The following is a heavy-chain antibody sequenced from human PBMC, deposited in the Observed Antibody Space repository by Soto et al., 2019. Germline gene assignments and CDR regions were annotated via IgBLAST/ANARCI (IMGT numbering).Heavy chain of an antibody. CDR2: ISDSSST. J-gene: IGHJ4*02. Sequence: EVHVLESGGDLVQPGGSLRLSCAASGFTFSTYAMTWVRQAAGKGLEWVSTISDSSSTYYADSVKGRFTISRDNSKNTLYLEMTSRRADDTAVYYCAKNKGGNYCTRTSCLYSWDYGGQGTLVTVSS. CDR3: AKNKGGNYCTRTSCLYSWDY. CDR1: GFTFSTYA. D-gene: IGHD2-2*01. V-gene: IGHV3-23*01.